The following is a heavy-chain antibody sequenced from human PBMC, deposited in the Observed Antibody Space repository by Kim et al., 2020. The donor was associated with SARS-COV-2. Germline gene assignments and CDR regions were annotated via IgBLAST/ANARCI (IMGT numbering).Heavy chain of an antibody. J-gene: IGHJ3*02. CDR1: GGSIGSSY. Sequence: SETLSLTCTVSGGSIGSSYYTWIRQPPGKGLEWIGYIYYSGTTEYNPSLKSRVAISEDTSKNQFSLKLTSVTAADTAVYHCARLRGIEDAFDIWGQGTMV. D-gene: IGHD3-10*01. V-gene: IGHV4-59*01. CDR3: ARLRGIEDAFDI. CDR2: IYYSGTT.